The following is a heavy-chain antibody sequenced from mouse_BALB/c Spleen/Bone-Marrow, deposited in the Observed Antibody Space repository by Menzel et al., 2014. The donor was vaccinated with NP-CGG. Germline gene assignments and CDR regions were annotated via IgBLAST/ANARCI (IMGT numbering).Heavy chain of an antibody. CDR2: ISSGGSYT. J-gene: IGHJ1*01. Sequence: EVQRVESGGGLVKPGGSLKLSCAASGFTFSSYAMSWVRQTPEKRLEWVATISSGGSYTYYPDSVKGRFTISRDNAKNPLYLQMSSLRPEDTAMYYCARPPYYGSSEWYFDVWGAGTTVTVSS. CDR3: ARPPYYGSSEWYFDV. D-gene: IGHD1-1*01. V-gene: IGHV5-9-3*01. CDR1: GFTFSSYA.